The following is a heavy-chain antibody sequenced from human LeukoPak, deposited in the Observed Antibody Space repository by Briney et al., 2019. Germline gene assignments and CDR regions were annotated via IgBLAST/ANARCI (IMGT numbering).Heavy chain of an antibody. J-gene: IGHJ4*02. Sequence: ASVKVSCKTSGNTFTNNGISWVRQAPGQGLEWMGWISGYNGNTNYAQKLQGRVTMTTDTSTSTAYMELRSLRSDDTAVYYCARPQEEDGYNYNWAFDYWGQGTLVTVSS. D-gene: IGHD5-24*01. V-gene: IGHV1-18*01. CDR2: ISGYNGNT. CDR1: GNTFTNNG. CDR3: ARPQEEDGYNYNWAFDY.